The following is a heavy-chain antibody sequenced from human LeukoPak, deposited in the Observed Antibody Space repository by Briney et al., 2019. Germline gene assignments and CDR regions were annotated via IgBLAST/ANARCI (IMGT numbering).Heavy chain of an antibody. J-gene: IGHJ4*02. CDR1: GYTFTGYY. CDR3: ARDSTFLGYCSGGSCSPALDY. Sequence: ASVKVSCKASGYTFTGYYMHWVRQAPGQGLEWMGWINPNSGGTNYAQKFQGRVTMTRDTSISTAYMELSRLRSDDTAVYYCARDSTFLGYCSGGSCSPALDYWGQGTLVTVSS. V-gene: IGHV1-2*02. CDR2: INPNSGGT. D-gene: IGHD2-15*01.